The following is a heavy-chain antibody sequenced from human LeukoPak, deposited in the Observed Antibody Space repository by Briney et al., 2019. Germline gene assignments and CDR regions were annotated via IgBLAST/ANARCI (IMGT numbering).Heavy chain of an antibody. D-gene: IGHD3-3*01. CDR1: GFTLASYE. V-gene: IGHV3-23*01. Sequence: GGSLRLSCAASGFTLASYEMNWVRQAPGKGLEWVSAMTGSGDSTYSADSVKGRFTISRDNSKNTLYLQMNSLRAEDTAVYYCAKRHDFWSGYLDCWGQGTLVTVSS. CDR2: MTGSGDST. J-gene: IGHJ4*02. CDR3: AKRHDFWSGYLDC.